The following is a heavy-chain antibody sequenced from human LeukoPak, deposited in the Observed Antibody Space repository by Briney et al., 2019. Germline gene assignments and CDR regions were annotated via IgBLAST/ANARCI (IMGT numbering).Heavy chain of an antibody. V-gene: IGHV1-69*01. CDR1: GGTFSSYA. J-gene: IGHJ4*02. Sequence: GSSVKVSCKASGGTFSSYAISWVRQAPGQGLEWMGGIIPIFGTANYAQKFQGRVTITADESTSTAYMELSSLKASDTAMYYCARSPDSSGWYGSDYWGQGTLVTVSS. CDR3: ARSPDSSGWYGSDY. CDR2: IIPIFGTA. D-gene: IGHD6-19*01.